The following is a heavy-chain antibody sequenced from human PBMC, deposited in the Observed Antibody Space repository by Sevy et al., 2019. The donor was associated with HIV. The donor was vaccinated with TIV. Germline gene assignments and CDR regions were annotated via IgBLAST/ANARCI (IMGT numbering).Heavy chain of an antibody. D-gene: IGHD1-1*01. CDR2: ISSSSSYI. J-gene: IGHJ6*02. V-gene: IGHV3-21*01. Sequence: GGSLRLSCAASGFTFSSYSMNWVRQAPGKGLEWVSSISSSSSYIYYADSVKGRFTISGDNAKNSLYLQMNSLRAEDTAVYYCARDQGWNPYYHYGMDVWGQGTTVTVSS. CDR3: ARDQGWNPYYHYGMDV. CDR1: GFTFSSYS.